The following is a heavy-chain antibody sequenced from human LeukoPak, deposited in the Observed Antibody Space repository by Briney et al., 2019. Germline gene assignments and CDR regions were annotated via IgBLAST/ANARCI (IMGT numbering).Heavy chain of an antibody. J-gene: IGHJ4*02. CDR1: GFTFSSYA. V-gene: IGHV3-23*01. CDR2: IDTSGGST. Sequence: GGSLRLSCAASGFTFSSYAMAWVRQTPGKGLEWVSTIDTSGGSTHYADSVKGRFTISRDNSKNSMYLQMNSLRVEDTAIYYCATDVGTVFFDNWGQGTVVTVSS. CDR3: ATDVGTVFFDN. D-gene: IGHD3/OR15-3a*01.